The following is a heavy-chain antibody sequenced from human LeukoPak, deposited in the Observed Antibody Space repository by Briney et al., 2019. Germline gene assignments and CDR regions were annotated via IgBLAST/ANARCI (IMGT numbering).Heavy chain of an antibody. CDR3: ASCHCTNGVCYGECEYFQH. Sequence: ASVKVSCTASGYTFTSYGISWVRQAPGQGLEWMGWISAYNGNTNYAQKFQGRVTLTTDTSTSTACMELRSLRSDDTAVYYCASCHCTNGVCYGECEYFQHWGQGTLVTVSS. CDR2: ISAYNGNT. D-gene: IGHD2-8*01. J-gene: IGHJ1*01. V-gene: IGHV1-18*01. CDR1: GYTFTSYG.